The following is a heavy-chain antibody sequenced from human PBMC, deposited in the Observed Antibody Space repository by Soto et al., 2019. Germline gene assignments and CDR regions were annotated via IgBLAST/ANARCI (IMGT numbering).Heavy chain of an antibody. Sequence: ASVKVSCKASGGTFSSYAISWVRQAPGQGLEWMGGIIPIFGSTNYAQKLQGRVTMTTDTSTSTAYMELRSLRSDDTAVYYCARGDKWGYWGQGTLVTVSS. CDR2: IIPIFGST. J-gene: IGHJ4*02. D-gene: IGHD1-26*01. CDR3: ARGDKWGY. CDR1: GGTFSSYA. V-gene: IGHV1-18*01.